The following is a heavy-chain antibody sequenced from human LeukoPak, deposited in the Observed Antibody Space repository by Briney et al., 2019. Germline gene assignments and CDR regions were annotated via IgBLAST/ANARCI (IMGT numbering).Heavy chain of an antibody. CDR1: GFTFTNYA. CDR3: AREAVVGYYYYGMDV. V-gene: IGHV1-3*01. CDR2: INGGNGNT. D-gene: IGHD6-19*01. Sequence: ASVKVSCKASGFTFTNYAMHWVRQAPGQRLEWTGSINGGNGNTKYSQKFQGRVTITRDTSASTAYMELSSLTSEDTAIYYCAREAVVGYYYYGMDVWGQGTTVTVSS. J-gene: IGHJ6*02.